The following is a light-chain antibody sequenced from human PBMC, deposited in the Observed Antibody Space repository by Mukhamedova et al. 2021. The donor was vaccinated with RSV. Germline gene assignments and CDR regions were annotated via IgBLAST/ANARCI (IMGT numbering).Light chain of an antibody. V-gene: IGKV1-5*03. J-gene: IGKJ1*01. Sequence: DPVTITCRASQSNSSWLAWYQQKPGKAPKLLIYKASSLESGVPSRFSGSGSGTEFTLTISSLQPDDFATYYCQQYNSYWTFG. CDR3: QQYNSYWT. CDR2: KAS. CDR1: QSNSSW.